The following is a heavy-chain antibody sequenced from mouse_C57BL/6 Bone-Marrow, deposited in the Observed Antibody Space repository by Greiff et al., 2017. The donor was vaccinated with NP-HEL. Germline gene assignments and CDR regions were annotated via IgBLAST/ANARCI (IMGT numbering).Heavy chain of an antibody. CDR2: ISAGGSYT. CDR1: GFTFSSYA. V-gene: IGHV5-4*03. J-gene: IGHJ3*01. CDR3: ARGDDSWFAY. D-gene: IGHD2-13*01. Sequence: DVKLVESGGGLVKPGGSLKLSCAASGFTFSSYAMSWVRQTPEKRLEWVATISAGGSYTYYPDNVKGRFTISRDNAKNNLYLQMSHLKSEDTAMYYCARGDDSWFAYWGQGTLVTVSA.